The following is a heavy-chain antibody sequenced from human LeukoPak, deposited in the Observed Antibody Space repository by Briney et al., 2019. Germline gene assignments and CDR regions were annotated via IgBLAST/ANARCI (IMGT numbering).Heavy chain of an antibody. CDR1: GFTFSSNA. CDR3: ARDGLVRGVGG. D-gene: IGHD3-10*01. J-gene: IGHJ4*02. CDR2: ITGSGGTT. Sequence: GGSLRLSCAASGFTFSSNAMTWVRQAPGKGLECVSAITGSGGTTYYADSVKGRFTISRDNSKNTLYLQLNNLRAEDTAVYYCARDGLVRGVGGWGQGTLVTVSS. V-gene: IGHV3-23*01.